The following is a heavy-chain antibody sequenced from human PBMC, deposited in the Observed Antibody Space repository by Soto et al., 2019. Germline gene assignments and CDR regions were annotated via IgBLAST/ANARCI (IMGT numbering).Heavy chain of an antibody. Sequence: GGSLRLSCAASGFPFNNAWMNWVRQAPGKGLEWVGHIKSKTDGGTTDYAAPVKGRFTISRDDSKNTLYLRMNSLKTEDTAVYYCTTDTYDYVWGSYRHFDYWGQGTLVTVSS. J-gene: IGHJ4*02. CDR3: TTDTYDYVWGSYRHFDY. CDR1: GFPFNNAW. V-gene: IGHV3-15*07. D-gene: IGHD3-16*02. CDR2: IKSKTDGGTT.